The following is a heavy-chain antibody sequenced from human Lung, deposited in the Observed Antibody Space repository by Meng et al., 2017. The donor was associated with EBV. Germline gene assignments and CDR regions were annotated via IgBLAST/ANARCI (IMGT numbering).Heavy chain of an antibody. V-gene: IGHV1-18*01. Sequence: QVHPPGAGPEGKKSGASLTVTVNAFGYTCCSYGICWVRQAPGQGLEWMVWFVNYVDTYPAPKFEGRVTMTTDTHTNTAFMELRSLTSDDTAVYYCARVWNYDILTGYYTHYFDYWCQGTLVTVSS. CDR3: ARVWNYDILTGYYTHYFDY. CDR1: GYTCCSYG. CDR2: FVNYVDT. J-gene: IGHJ4*02. D-gene: IGHD3-9*01.